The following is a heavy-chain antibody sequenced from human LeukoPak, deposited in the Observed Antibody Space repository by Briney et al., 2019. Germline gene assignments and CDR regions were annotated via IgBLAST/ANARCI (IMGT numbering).Heavy chain of an antibody. V-gene: IGHV1-18*01. D-gene: IGHD1-26*01. Sequence: ASVKVSCKASGYIFTSYGISWMRQAPGQGLKWIGWISAYNDNANYEQNLQGRLTMTTDTSTSTAYMELRSLRSDDTAVYYCVRDSGSSPFDYWGQGTLVTVSS. CDR2: ISAYNDNA. CDR3: VRDSGSSPFDY. J-gene: IGHJ4*02. CDR1: GYIFTSYG.